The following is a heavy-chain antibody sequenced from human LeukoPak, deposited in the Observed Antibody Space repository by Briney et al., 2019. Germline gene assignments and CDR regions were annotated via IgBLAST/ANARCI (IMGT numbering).Heavy chain of an antibody. V-gene: IGHV4-34*01. Sequence: SETLTLTCAVYGGPFSGYSMSWIRQPPGKGLEWIGEINHSGSTNYNPSLKSRVTISVDTSKNQFSLKLSSVTAADTAVYYCAGVGIAAAPYNCFDPWGEKALVTVSS. D-gene: IGHD6-13*01. CDR2: INHSGST. CDR3: AGVGIAAAPYNCFDP. J-gene: IGHJ5*02. CDR1: GGPFSGYS.